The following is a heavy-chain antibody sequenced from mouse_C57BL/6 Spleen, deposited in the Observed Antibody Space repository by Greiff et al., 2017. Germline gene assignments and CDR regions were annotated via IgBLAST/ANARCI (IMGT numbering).Heavy chain of an antibody. Sequence: QVQLKESGAELVRPGASVTLSCKASGYTFTDYEMHWVKQTPVHGLEWIGAIDPETGGTAYNQKFKGKAILTADNSSSTASMELRSLTSEDSAVYYCTRNDTLDYWGQGTTLTVSS. D-gene: IGHD5-1-1*01. CDR3: TRNDTLDY. CDR1: GYTFTDYE. CDR2: IDPETGGT. V-gene: IGHV1-15*01. J-gene: IGHJ2*01.